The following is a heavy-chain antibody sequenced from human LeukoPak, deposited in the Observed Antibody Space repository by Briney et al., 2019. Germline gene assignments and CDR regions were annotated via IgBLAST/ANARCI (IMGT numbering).Heavy chain of an antibody. CDR3: ATDLSLQKQWLVFDY. D-gene: IGHD6-19*01. Sequence: ASVKVSCKVSGYTLTELSMHWVRQAPGKGLEWMGGFDPEDGETIYAQKFQGRVTMTEDTSTDTAYMELSSLRSEDTAVYYCATDLSLQKQWLVFDYWGQGTLVTVS. V-gene: IGHV1-24*01. CDR2: FDPEDGET. J-gene: IGHJ4*02. CDR1: GYTLTELS.